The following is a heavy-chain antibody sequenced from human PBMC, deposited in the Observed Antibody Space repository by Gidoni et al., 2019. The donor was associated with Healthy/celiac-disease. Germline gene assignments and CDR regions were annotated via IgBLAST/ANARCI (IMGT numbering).Heavy chain of an antibody. CDR1: GGSISSSSYY. D-gene: IGHD6-25*01. J-gene: IGHJ4*02. CDR3: ARQGSLAARYYFDY. V-gene: IGHV4-39*01. CDR2: IYYSGST. Sequence: QLQLQESGPGLVKPSETLSLTCTVSGGSISSSSYYWGWIRQPPGKGLEWIGRIYYSGSTYYNPSLKSRVTISVDTSKNQFSLKLSSVTAADTAVYYCARQGSLAARYYFDYWGQGTLVTVSS.